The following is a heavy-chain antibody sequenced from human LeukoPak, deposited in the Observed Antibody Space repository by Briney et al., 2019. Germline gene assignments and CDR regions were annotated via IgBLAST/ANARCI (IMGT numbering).Heavy chain of an antibody. CDR3: TKNDVGDYGT. CDR2: VFHTGTA. J-gene: IGHJ5*02. CDR1: GASISRTTYS. V-gene: IGHV4-39*01. D-gene: IGHD4-17*01. Sequence: SETLSLTCSVSGASISRTTYSWGWIRQPPGKGLEWIGSVFHTGTAYYNPSLRSRVTLSVGTSKNQFSLKMSSVTAADTAVYYCTKNDVGDYGTWGQGTLVAVSS.